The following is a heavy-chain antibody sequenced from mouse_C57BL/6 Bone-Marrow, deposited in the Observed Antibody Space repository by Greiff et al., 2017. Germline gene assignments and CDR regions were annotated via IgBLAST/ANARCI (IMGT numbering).Heavy chain of an antibody. V-gene: IGHV1-82*01. CDR3: AGSCYPYVEVAC. J-gene: IGHJ3*01. CDR2: IYPGDGDT. D-gene: IGHD2-12*01. CDR1: GFAFSSSW. Sequence: VQLVESGPELVKPGASVKISCKASGFAFSSSWMNWVKQRPGKGLEWIGRIYPGDGDTNYNGKFKGKATLTADKSSSTASMPLSSLTSVDSAVSFCAGSCYPYVEVACRGQGALVTVAA.